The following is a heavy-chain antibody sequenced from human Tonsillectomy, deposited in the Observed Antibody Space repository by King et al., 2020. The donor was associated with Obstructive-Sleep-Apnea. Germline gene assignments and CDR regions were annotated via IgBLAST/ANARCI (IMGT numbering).Heavy chain of an antibody. Sequence: HVQLQQWGAGLLKPSETLSLTCAVYGGSFSGYYWSWIRQPPGKGLEWIGEINHSGSTNYNPSLKSRVTISVDTSKNQFSLKLSSVTAADTAVYYCARGPRNYDILTGYCRYNWFDPWGQGTLVTVSS. CDR3: ARGPRNYDILTGYCRYNWFDP. CDR2: INHSGST. J-gene: IGHJ5*02. CDR1: GGSFSGYY. V-gene: IGHV4-34*01. D-gene: IGHD3-9*01.